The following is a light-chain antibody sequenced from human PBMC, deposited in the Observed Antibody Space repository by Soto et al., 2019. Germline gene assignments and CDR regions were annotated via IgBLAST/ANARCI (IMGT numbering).Light chain of an antibody. Sequence: QSALTQPRSVSGSPGQSVTISCTGSSSDVGGYNYVSWYQQHPGEAPKLMIYEVTIRPSGVSDRFSGSKSGNTASLTVSGLQAEDEADYYCSSYTGGNPSYVFGTGTQLTVL. CDR1: SSDVGGYNY. CDR3: SSYTGGNPSYV. V-gene: IGLV2-11*01. J-gene: IGLJ1*01. CDR2: EVT.